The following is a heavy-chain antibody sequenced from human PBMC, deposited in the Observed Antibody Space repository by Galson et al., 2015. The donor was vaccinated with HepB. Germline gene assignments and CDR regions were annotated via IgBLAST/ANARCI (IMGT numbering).Heavy chain of an antibody. D-gene: IGHD4-23*01. CDR1: GFTVSTYS. J-gene: IGHJ6*02. CDR2: ISSSYTYI. CDR3: ARVVSRVATWLERGTDV. Sequence: SLRLSCAASGFTVSTYSMKWVRQAPGKGLEWVSCISSSYTYIYYADSVKGRFTMSRDDAKNSLYLQLNSLTVEDTAVYYCARVVSRVATWLERGTDVWGQGTTVTVSS. V-gene: IGHV3-21*01.